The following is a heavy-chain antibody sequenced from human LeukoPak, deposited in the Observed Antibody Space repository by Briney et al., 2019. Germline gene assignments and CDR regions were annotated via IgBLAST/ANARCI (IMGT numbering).Heavy chain of an antibody. V-gene: IGHV3-43*02. J-gene: IGHJ4*02. D-gene: IGHD6-13*01. CDR1: GFTFDDYA. CDR2: ISGDGGST. CDR3: ASSSAYSSKWYYFDS. Sequence: GGSLRLSCAASGFTFDDYAMHWVRQAPEKGLEWVSLISGDGGSTYYADSVKGRFTISRDNSKNSVYLQMNSLRTDDTALYYCASSSAYSSKWYYFDSWGQGTLVTVSS.